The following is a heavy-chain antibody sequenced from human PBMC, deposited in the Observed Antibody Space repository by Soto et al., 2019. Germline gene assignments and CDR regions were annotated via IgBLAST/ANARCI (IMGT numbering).Heavy chain of an antibody. CDR3: ARGSDGYNYYYYGMDV. J-gene: IGHJ6*02. V-gene: IGHV3-21*01. D-gene: IGHD5-12*01. Sequence: VGSLRLSCAASGFTFSSYSMNWVRQAPGKGLEWVSSISSSSSYIYYADSVKGRFTISRDNAKNSLYLQMNSLRAEDTAVYYCARGSDGYNYYYYGMDVWGQGTTVTVSS. CDR1: GFTFSSYS. CDR2: ISSSSSYI.